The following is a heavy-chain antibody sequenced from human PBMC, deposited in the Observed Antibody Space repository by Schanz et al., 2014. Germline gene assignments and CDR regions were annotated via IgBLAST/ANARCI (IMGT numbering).Heavy chain of an antibody. CDR1: GFTVSNNY. CDR3: ARRVPYSFGLDV. D-gene: IGHD1-1*01. Sequence: EVQLVESGGGLVQPGGSLRLSCAASGFTVSNNYMSWVRQAPGRGLEWVSFISASGDSTSYADSVKGRFTISRDNSKNTLYLQMNSLRDEDTAMYYCARRVPYSFGLDVWGQGATVTVSS. V-gene: IGHV3-66*01. J-gene: IGHJ6*02. CDR2: ISASGDST.